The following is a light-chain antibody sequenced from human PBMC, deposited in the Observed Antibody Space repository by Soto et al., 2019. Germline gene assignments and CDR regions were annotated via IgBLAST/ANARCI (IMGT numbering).Light chain of an antibody. CDR3: SSYTSSTFYV. CDR2: EVS. V-gene: IGLV2-14*01. Sequence: QSALTQPASVSGSPGQSITISCTGTSSDVGGYNYVSWYQQHPGKAPKLMIYEVSNRPSGVSNRSSGSKSGNTASLTISGPQAEDEADYYCSSYTSSTFYVFGTGTKVTVL. CDR1: SSDVGGYNY. J-gene: IGLJ1*01.